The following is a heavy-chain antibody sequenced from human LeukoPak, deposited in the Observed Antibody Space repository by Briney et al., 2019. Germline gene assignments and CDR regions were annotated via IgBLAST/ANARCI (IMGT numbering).Heavy chain of an antibody. CDR1: GFTVTNYY. J-gene: IGHJ4*02. CDR3: TRDPDG. CDR2: IYSGGDT. V-gene: IGHV3-66*01. Sequence: GGPLTLFCGASGFTVTNYYMLWLRQARGEGVEGCSVIYSGGDTFHADSVKGRLTLSRDNSKNILYLQMNSLRAEDTAVYYCTRDPDGWGQGTLVTVSS.